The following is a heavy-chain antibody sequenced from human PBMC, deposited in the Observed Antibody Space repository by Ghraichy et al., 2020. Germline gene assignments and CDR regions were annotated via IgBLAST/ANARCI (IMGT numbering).Heavy chain of an antibody. CDR1: GFTFTSYW. J-gene: IGHJ4*02. Sequence: GGSLRLSCAASGFTFTSYWMTWVRQSPGKGLEWVANIKEDGSKEYYADSVKGRFTISRDNAKGSVFLQLNSLRVDDTAIYYCARLTNWAAFDYWGQGTLVTVSS. CDR3: ARLTNWAAFDY. D-gene: IGHD7-27*01. V-gene: IGHV3-7*03. CDR2: IKEDGSKE.